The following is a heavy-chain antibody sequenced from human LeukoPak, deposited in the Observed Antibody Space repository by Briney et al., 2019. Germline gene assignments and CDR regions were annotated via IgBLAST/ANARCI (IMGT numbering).Heavy chain of an antibody. CDR1: GYTFTGYY. D-gene: IGHD1-26*01. Sequence: GASVKVSCKASGYTFTGYYMHWVRQAPGQGLEWMGWINPNSGGTNYAQKFQGRVTMTRDTSISTAYMELSRLRSDDTAVYYCARGKVGATQPGSYWGQGTPVTVSS. CDR3: ARGKVGATQPGSY. V-gene: IGHV1-2*02. CDR2: INPNSGGT. J-gene: IGHJ4*02.